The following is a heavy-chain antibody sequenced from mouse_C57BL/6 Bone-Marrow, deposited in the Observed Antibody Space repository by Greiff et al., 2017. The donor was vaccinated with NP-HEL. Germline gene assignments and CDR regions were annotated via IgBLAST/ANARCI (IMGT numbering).Heavy chain of an antibody. Sequence: EVQLVESGPVLVKPGASVKMSCKASGYTFTDYYMNWVKQSHGKSLEWIGVINPYNGGTSYNQKFKGKATLTVDKSSSTAYMELNSLTSEDSAVYYCARSGLLGFAYWGQGTLVTVSA. CDR2: INPYNGGT. D-gene: IGHD2-3*01. CDR3: ARSGLLGFAY. CDR1: GYTFTDYY. J-gene: IGHJ3*01. V-gene: IGHV1-19*01.